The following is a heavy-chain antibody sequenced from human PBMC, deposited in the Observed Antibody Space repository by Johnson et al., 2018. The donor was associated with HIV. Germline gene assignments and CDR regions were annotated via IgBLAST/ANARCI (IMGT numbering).Heavy chain of an antibody. CDR2: ISYDGSNK. V-gene: IGHV3-30*03. Sequence: QEKLVESGGGVVQPGRSLRLSCAASGFTFSSYDMHWVRQAPGKGLEWVAVISYDGSNKYYADSVKGRFTISRDNSTNTLYLQMNSVRDEDTAVYYCASDRGGGSYHDAFDIWGQGTMVPVSS. CDR3: ASDRGGGSYHDAFDI. D-gene: IGHD1-26*01. J-gene: IGHJ3*02. CDR1: GFTFSSYD.